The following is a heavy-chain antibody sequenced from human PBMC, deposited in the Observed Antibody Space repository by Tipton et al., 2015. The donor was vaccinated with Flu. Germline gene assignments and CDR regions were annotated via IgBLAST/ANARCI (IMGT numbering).Heavy chain of an antibody. J-gene: IGHJ4*02. CDR1: GGSFSGYY. CDR3: ARGGDGYNMRGFDY. Sequence: TLSLTCAVYGGSFSGYYWSWIRQPPGKGLEWIGEINHSGSTNYNPSLKSRVTISVDTSKNQFSLKLSPVTAADTAVYYCARGGDGYNMRGFDYWGQGTLVTVSS. D-gene: IGHD5-24*01. V-gene: IGHV4-34*01. CDR2: INHSGST.